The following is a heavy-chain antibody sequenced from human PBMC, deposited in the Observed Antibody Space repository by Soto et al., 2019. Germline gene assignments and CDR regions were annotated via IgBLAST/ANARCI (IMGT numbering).Heavy chain of an antibody. Sequence: HPWCALRLYCAASGSISNSYAMNWVRNAQGTGLEWLSFISHKGTSNYCAHSLKGRFTISRENARNSLFLEVNSLRDDDTAVYSCGRLGFCTDINCNHYFYYYAMDVWGQGPAVTVPS. D-gene: IGHD2-8*02. V-gene: IGHV3-48*02. CDR2: ISHKGTSN. CDR1: GSISNSYA. J-gene: IGHJ6*02. CDR3: GRLGFCTDINCNHYFYYYAMDV.